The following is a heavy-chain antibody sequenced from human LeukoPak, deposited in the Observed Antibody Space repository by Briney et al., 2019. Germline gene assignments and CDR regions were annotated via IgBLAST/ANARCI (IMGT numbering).Heavy chain of an antibody. V-gene: IGHV4-59*01. J-gene: IGHJ4*02. CDR2: IYYSGST. CDR1: GGSISRYY. D-gene: IGHD6-19*01. CDR3: ARESIAVAGFDY. Sequence: PSETLSLTCTVSGGSISRYYWTWIRQPPGKGLEWIGYIYYSGSTSYNPSLKSRVTISIDTSKNQFSLILSSVTAADTAVYYCARESIAVAGFDYWGQGALVTVSS.